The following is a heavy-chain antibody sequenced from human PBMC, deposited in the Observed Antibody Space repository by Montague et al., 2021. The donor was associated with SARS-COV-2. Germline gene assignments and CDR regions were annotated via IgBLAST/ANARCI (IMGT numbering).Heavy chain of an antibody. Sequence: CAISGDSVAGHRRRWEEHTHNPARVLDCLGRTYCKKKWYSDYAPSVRGRLTVNPDASKNEFSLELNYVTPEDTAVYYCVRYSGWFYFDFWGQGTLVTVSS. D-gene: IGHD6-19*01. CDR3: VRYSGWFYFDF. CDR2: TYCKKKWYS. CDR1: GDSVAGHRRR. V-gene: IGHV6-1*01. J-gene: IGHJ4*02.